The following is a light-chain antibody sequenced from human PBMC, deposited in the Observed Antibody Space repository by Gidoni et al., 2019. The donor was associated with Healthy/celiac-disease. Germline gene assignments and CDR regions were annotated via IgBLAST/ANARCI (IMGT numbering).Light chain of an antibody. CDR2: LGS. V-gene: IGKV2-28*01. CDR3: MQALQTPRT. CDR1: PSLLHSNGYNS. Sequence: DIVMTQSPLSLPVTPGEPASISCRSSPSLLHSNGYNSLDWYLQKPGQSPQLLIYLGSNRASGVPDRFSGSGSGTDFTLKISRVEAEDVGVYYCMQALQTPRTFGGGTKVEIK. J-gene: IGKJ4*01.